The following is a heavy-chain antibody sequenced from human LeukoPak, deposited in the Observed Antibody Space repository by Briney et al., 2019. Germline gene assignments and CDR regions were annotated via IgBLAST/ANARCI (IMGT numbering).Heavy chain of an antibody. V-gene: IGHV1-2*02. CDR3: ARVFREAAGVGYDYYYYYYMDV. D-gene: IGHD6-13*01. CDR2: INPNSGGT. J-gene: IGHJ6*03. CDR1: GYTFTGYY. Sequence: PGASVKVSCKASGYTFTGYYMHWVRQAPGQGLEWMGWINPNSGGTNYAQKFQGRVTMTRDTSISTAYMELSRLRSDDTAVYYCARVFREAAGVGYDYYYYYYMDVWGKGTTVTISS.